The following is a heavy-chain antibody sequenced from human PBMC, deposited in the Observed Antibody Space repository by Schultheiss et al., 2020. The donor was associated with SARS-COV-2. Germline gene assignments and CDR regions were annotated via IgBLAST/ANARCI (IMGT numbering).Heavy chain of an antibody. D-gene: IGHD3-10*01. CDR2: IYSGCST. V-gene: IGHV3-53*01. Sequence: GGSLRLSCAASGFTVSSNYMSWVRQAPGKGLEWVSVIYSGCSTYYADSVKGRFTISRDNAKNSLYLQMNSLRAEDTAVYYCAKEMYYYGSGSSYFDYWGQGTLVTVSS. CDR3: AKEMYYYGSGSSYFDY. CDR1: GFTVSSNY. J-gene: IGHJ4*02.